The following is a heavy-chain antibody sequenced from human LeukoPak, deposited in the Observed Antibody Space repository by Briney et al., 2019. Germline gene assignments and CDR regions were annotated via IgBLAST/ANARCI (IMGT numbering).Heavy chain of an antibody. J-gene: IGHJ3*02. CDR2: IIPIFGTA. D-gene: IGHD1-26*01. Sequence: SVKVSCKASGGTFSSYAISWVRQAPGQGLEWMGRIIPIFGTANYAQKFQGRVTITTDESTSTAYMELSSLRSEDTAVYYCASMYSGSYDAFDIWGQGTMVTVSS. CDR3: ASMYSGSYDAFDI. CDR1: GGTFSSYA. V-gene: IGHV1-69*05.